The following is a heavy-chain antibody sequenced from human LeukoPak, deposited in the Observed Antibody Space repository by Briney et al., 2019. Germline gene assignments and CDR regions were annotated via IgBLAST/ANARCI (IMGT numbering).Heavy chain of an antibody. CDR1: GFTFSAYA. J-gene: IGHJ4*02. D-gene: IGHD3-10*01. CDR3: ARDPDGYYYGFAY. CDR2: ISSDGRNK. V-gene: IGHV3-30*04. Sequence: GGSLRLSCAASGFTFSAYAMHWVRQAPGKGLEWVAVISSDGRNKYYADSVKGRFTISRDNSWNTLYVEMNSLRAEDTAVYYCARDPDGYYYGFAYWGQGTLVTVSS.